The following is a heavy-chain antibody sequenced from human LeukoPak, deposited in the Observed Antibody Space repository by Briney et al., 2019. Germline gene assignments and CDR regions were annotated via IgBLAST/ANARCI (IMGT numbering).Heavy chain of an antibody. J-gene: IGHJ4*02. CDR3: ARWRTTVPRVDY. Sequence: GGSLRLSCAASGFTFSSYWMSWVRRAPGKGMEWVANIKQDGSEKYYVDSVKGRFTISRDNAKNSLYLQMNSLRAEDTAVYYCARWRTTVPRVDYWGQGTLVTVSS. D-gene: IGHD4-17*01. CDR1: GFTFSSYW. V-gene: IGHV3-7*01. CDR2: IKQDGSEK.